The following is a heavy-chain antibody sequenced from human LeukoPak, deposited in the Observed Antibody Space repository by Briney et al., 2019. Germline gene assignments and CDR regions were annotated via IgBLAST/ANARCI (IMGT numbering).Heavy chain of an antibody. CDR1: GFTFSNYW. CDR2: IKEDGSEQ. CDR3: AERGAEVGATVAPGDY. Sequence: PGGSLRLSCAASGFTFSNYWMTWVRQAPGKGLEWVANIKEDGSEQKYVDSLKGRFTISRDNSKNTLYLQMNSLRAEDTAVYYCAERGAEVGATVAPGDYWGQGTLVTVSS. V-gene: IGHV3-7*03. D-gene: IGHD1-26*01. J-gene: IGHJ4*02.